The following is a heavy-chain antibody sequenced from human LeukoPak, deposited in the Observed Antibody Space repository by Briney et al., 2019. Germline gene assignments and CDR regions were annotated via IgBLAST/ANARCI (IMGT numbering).Heavy chain of an antibody. CDR3: ARDYGDYYFDY. CDR1: GGTFSSYA. V-gene: IGHV1-69*13. J-gene: IGHJ4*02. Sequence: ASVKVSCKASGGTFSSYAISWVRQAPGQGLEWMGGIIPIFGTANYAQKFQGRVTITADESTSTAYMELSSLRSEDTAVYYCARDYGDYYFDYWGQGTLDTVSS. CDR2: IIPIFGTA. D-gene: IGHD4-17*01.